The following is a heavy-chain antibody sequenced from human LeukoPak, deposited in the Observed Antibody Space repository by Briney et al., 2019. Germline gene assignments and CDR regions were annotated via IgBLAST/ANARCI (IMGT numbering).Heavy chain of an antibody. CDR2: ISYDGSNK. CDR3: AKDSPSYYFDY. Sequence: GGSLRLSCAASGSTFSSYAMHWVRQAPGKGLEWVAVISYDGSNKYYADSVKGRFTISRDNSKNTLYLQMNSLRAEDTAVYYCAKDSPSYYFDYWGQGTLVTVSS. J-gene: IGHJ4*02. CDR1: GSTFSSYA. V-gene: IGHV3-30-3*01.